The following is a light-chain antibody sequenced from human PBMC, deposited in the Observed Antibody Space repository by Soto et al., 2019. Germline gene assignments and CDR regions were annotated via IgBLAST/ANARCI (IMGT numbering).Light chain of an antibody. V-gene: IGLV2-14*03. J-gene: IGLJ1*01. CDR3: SSYTITSTRL. CDR1: SSDIGAYDY. CDR2: DVS. Sequence: QSALTQPASVSGSPGQSITISCTGTSSDIGAYDYVSWFHQHPGKAPKVMIYDVSIRPSGVFNRFSGSKSGNTASLTISGLQAEYDAYYYCSSYTITSTRLFGTGTKLTVL.